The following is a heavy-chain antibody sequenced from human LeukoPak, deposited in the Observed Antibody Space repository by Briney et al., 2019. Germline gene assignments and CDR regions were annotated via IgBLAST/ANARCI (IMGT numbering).Heavy chain of an antibody. D-gene: IGHD3-10*01. J-gene: IGHJ5*02. CDR1: GSSISSYY. V-gene: IGHV4-4*07. Sequence: PSETLSLTCTVSGSSISSYYWSWIRQPAGKGLEWIGRIYTSGTTHYNPSLKSRVTMSVDTSKNQFSLKLMSVTAADTAVYYCARDSGTTGEVKFDPWGQGTLVTVSS. CDR3: ARDSGTTGEVKFDP. CDR2: IYTSGTT.